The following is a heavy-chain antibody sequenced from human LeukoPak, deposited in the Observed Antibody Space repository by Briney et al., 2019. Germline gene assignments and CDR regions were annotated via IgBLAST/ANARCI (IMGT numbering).Heavy chain of an antibody. D-gene: IGHD6-19*01. CDR3: ARTVAGPFDY. V-gene: IGHV3-30*04. CDR1: GFTFSSYA. J-gene: IGHJ4*02. Sequence: PGGSLRLSCAASGFTFSSYAMHWVRQAPGKGLEWVAVISYDGSNKYYADSVKGRFTISRDNSKNTLYLQMNRLRAEDTAVYYCARTVAGPFDYWGQGTLVTVSS. CDR2: ISYDGSNK.